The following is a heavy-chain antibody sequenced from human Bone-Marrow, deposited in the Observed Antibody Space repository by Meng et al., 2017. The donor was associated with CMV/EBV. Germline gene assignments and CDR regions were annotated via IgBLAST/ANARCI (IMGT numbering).Heavy chain of an antibody. Sequence: GECLKISCAASGFSFSDYSMSWVRQVPGKGLEWLSLIGKNSEYKYYTDSVRGRFTISRDNAENSLHLQMNSLRVEDMGVYYCARDGPVWSRAHWGQGTLVTVSS. CDR1: GFSFSDYS. CDR2: IGKNSEYK. V-gene: IGHV3-21*01. CDR3: ARDGPVWSRAH. D-gene: IGHD3-3*01. J-gene: IGHJ4*02.